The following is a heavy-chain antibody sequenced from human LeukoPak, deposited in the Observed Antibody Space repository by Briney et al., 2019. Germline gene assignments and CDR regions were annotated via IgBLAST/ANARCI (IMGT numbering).Heavy chain of an antibody. CDR1: GYTFTSYD. D-gene: IGHD3-3*01. Sequence: ASVKVSCKASGYTFTSYDINWVRQATGQGLEWMGWMNPNSGNTGYAQKFQGRVTMTRNTSISTAYMELSSLRSEDTAVYYCARGDRITIFGVVISHRDALDIWGQGTMVTVSS. CDR3: ARGDRITIFGVVISHRDALDI. V-gene: IGHV1-8*01. J-gene: IGHJ3*02. CDR2: MNPNSGNT.